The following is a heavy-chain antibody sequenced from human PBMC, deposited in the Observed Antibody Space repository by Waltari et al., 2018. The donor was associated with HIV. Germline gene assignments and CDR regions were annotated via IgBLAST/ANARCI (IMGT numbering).Heavy chain of an antibody. D-gene: IGHD3-10*01. Sequence: QVQLQESGPGLVKPSETLSLTCTVSGGSFSTYYRSWIRQPPGKGLEWMGDIYNNGGTKYNTSPKNRVTITIDTSKTQFSLELSSVTTADTAIYYCARDFYGSGIGLSRGRRYFDPWGQGALVTVSS. V-gene: IGHV4-59*01. CDR1: GGSFSTYY. CDR2: IYNNGGT. CDR3: ARDFYGSGIGLSRGRRYFDP. J-gene: IGHJ5*02.